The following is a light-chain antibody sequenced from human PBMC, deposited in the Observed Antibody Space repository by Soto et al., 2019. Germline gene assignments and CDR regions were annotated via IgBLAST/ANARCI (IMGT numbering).Light chain of an antibody. CDR3: MEVTYRPPLS. V-gene: IGKV2-30*01. CDR2: KVS. Sequence: DIVMTQSPLSLAITLGQPASLSSRSSQSFVYSDGSNPLNWFQQRPGQSPRRLIYKVSHRESGVPDRFSGSGSGTDFTRKISRVEAEAIAVYYCMEVTYRPPLSFGQGTRLDIK. CDR1: QSFVYSDGSNP. J-gene: IGKJ5*01.